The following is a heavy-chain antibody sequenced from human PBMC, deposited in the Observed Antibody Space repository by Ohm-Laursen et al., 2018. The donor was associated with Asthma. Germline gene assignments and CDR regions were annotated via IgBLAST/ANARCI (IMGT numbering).Heavy chain of an antibody. CDR1: GITFSSLA. CDR3: ARGVGYGRGYYSDY. CDR2: LPYDESKT. D-gene: IGHD5-12*01. Sequence: SLRLSCAASGITFSSLAMHWVRQAPGKGLEWVAVLPYDESKTDYADSVKGRFTISRDNSKNTLYLEMNSLRPEDTALYYCARGVGYGRGYYSDYWGLGTLVTVSS. J-gene: IGHJ4*02. V-gene: IGHV3-30-3*01.